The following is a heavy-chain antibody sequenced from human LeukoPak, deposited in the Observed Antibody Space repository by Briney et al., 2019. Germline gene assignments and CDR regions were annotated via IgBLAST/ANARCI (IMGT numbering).Heavy chain of an antibody. CDR1: GFTFSSYV. V-gene: IGHV3-23*01. CDR3: ARGGGTMIVVFFDS. D-gene: IGHD3-22*01. Sequence: GGPVRHFCAASGFTFSSYVMMWLRQARGEGLEGLSAISGSRGSTYYTDSVKSRFTISRDNSKNTLYLQMNTLRAEDTAAYYCARGGGTMIVVFFDSWGQGTLVTVSS. J-gene: IGHJ4*02. CDR2: ISGSRGST.